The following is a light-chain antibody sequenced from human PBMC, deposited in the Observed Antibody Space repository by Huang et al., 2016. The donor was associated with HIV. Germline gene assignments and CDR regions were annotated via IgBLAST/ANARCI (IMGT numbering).Light chain of an antibody. Sequence: EIVLTQSPATLSLSPGERATLSCRASQSISSYLAWYQQKPGQAPRLLIYDASKRATGIPARFSGSGSGTDFTLNIVNLQPEDFATYYCQQSFSVPRTFG. CDR2: DAS. V-gene: IGKV3-11*01. CDR3: QQSFSVPRT. CDR1: QSISSY. J-gene: IGKJ1*01.